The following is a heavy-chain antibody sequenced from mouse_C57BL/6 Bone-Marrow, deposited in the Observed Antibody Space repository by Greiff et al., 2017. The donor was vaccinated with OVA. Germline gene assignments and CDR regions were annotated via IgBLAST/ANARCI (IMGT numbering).Heavy chain of an antibody. CDR1: GYTFTGYW. CDR3: AQVYYYGSSYDYFDY. J-gene: IGHJ2*01. D-gene: IGHD1-1*01. Sequence: VHLVEPGAELMKPGASVKLSCKATGYTFTGYWIEWVKQRPGHGLEWIGEILPGSGSTNYNEKFKGKATFTADTSSNTAYMQLSSLTTEDSAIYYCAQVYYYGSSYDYFDYWGQGTTLTVSS. V-gene: IGHV1-9*01. CDR2: ILPGSGST.